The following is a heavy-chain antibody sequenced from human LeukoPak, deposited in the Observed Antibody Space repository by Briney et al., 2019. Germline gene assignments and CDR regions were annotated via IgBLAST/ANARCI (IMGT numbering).Heavy chain of an antibody. CDR3: ARESDSSGYSLDY. Sequence: SETLSLTCTVSGGSISSYYWSWIRQPPGKGLEWIGYIYYSGSTNYNPSLKSRVAISVDTSKNQFSLKLSSVTAADTAVYYCARESDSSGYSLDYWGQGTLVTVSS. CDR1: GGSISSYY. CDR2: IYYSGST. J-gene: IGHJ4*02. D-gene: IGHD3-22*01. V-gene: IGHV4-59*01.